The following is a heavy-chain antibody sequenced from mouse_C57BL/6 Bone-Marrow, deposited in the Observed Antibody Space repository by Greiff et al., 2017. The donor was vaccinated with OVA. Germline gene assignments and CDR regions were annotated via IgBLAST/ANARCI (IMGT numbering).Heavy chain of an antibody. D-gene: IGHD1-1*01. Sequence: EVQRVESGGGLVQPGGSMKLSCAASGFTFSDAWMDWVRQSPEKGLEWVAEIRNRANNHATSYAESVKGRFTISRDESKSSVYLQMNSVRAEDTGMYYCARGGYTTVVAPFDYWGQGTLVTVSA. CDR2: IRNRANNHAT. CDR3: ARGGYTTVVAPFDY. J-gene: IGHJ3*01. V-gene: IGHV6-6*01. CDR1: GFTFSDAW.